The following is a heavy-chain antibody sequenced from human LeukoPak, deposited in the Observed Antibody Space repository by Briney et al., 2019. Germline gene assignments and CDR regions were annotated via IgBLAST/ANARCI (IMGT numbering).Heavy chain of an antibody. Sequence: ASVKVSCKASGYTFTSYGISWARQAPGQGLEWMGWISAYNGNTNYAQKLQGRVTMTTDTSTSTAYMELRSLRSDDTAVYYCARAPMVVAIVRFDPWGQGTLVTVSS. CDR2: ISAYNGNT. V-gene: IGHV1-18*01. J-gene: IGHJ5*02. D-gene: IGHD2-21*01. CDR1: GYTFTSYG. CDR3: ARAPMVVAIVRFDP.